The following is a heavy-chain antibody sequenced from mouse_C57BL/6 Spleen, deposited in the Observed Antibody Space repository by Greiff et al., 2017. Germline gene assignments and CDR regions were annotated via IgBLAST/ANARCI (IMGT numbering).Heavy chain of an antibody. D-gene: IGHD2-3*01. CDR3: ARHDGYYGYFDY. CDR1: GYSITSGYY. CDR2: ISYDGSN. J-gene: IGHJ2*01. V-gene: IGHV3-6*01. Sequence: EVKLVESGPGLVKPSLSLSLTCSVTGYSITSGYYWNWIRQFPGNKLEWMGYISYDGSNNYNPSLKNRISITRDTSKNQFFLKLNSVTTEDTATYYCARHDGYYGYFDYWGQGTTLTVSS.